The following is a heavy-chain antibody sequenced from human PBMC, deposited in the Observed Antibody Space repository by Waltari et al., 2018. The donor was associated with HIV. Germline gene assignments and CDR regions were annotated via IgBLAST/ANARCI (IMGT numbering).Heavy chain of an antibody. CDR3: ARLGYCSSTSCYYYYYYGMDV. V-gene: IGHV1-8*01. CDR1: GYTFTSYD. Sequence: QVKLVQAGAEVQKPGASVKVSCKASGYTFTSYDINWVRKATGQGLEWMGWMNPNSGNTGYAQKCQGRVTMTRNTSISTAYMELSSLRSEDTAVYYCARLGYCSSTSCYYYYYYGMDVWGQGTTVTVSS. D-gene: IGHD2-2*01. CDR2: MNPNSGNT. J-gene: IGHJ6*02.